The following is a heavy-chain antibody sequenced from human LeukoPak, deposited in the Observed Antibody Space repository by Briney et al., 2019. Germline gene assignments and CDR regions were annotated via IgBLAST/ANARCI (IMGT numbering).Heavy chain of an antibody. V-gene: IGHV1-2*02. D-gene: IGHD6-13*01. CDR1: GYTFTSYY. Sequence: ASVKVSCKASGYTFTSYYMHWVRQAPGQGLEWMGIINPSGGATYAQNFQGRVTMTRDTSITTAYMELSRLRSDDTAVYYCAAVDTFSWSPNYWGQGALVTVSS. J-gene: IGHJ4*02. CDR3: AAVDTFSWSPNY. CDR2: INPSGGA.